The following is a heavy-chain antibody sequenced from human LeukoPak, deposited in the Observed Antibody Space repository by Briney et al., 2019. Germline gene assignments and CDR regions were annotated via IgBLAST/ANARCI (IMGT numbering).Heavy chain of an antibody. CDR2: ISGSGGST. CDR3: AKCGTIFGEVIYLDY. CDR1: GFTFSCYA. D-gene: IGHD3-3*01. J-gene: IGHJ4*02. V-gene: IGHV3-23*01. Sequence: GGSLRLSCAASGFTFSCYAMSWVRQAPGKGLEWVSAISGSGGSTYYADSVKGRFTISRDNSKNTLYLQMNSLRAEDTAVYYCAKCGTIFGEVIYLDYWGQGTLVTVSS.